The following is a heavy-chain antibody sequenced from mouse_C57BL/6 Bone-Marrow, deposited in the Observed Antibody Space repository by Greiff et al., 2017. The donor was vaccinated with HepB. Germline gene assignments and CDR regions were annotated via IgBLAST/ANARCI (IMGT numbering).Heavy chain of an antibody. CDR1: GYAFTNYL. CDR2: INPGSGGT. V-gene: IGHV1-54*01. D-gene: IGHD2-3*01. CDR3: ARRGRYVGYYDYAMDY. Sequence: QVQLQQSGAELVRPGTSVKVSCKASGYAFTNYLIEWVKQRPGQGLEWIGVINPGSGGTNYNEKFKGKATLTADKSSSTAYMQLSSLTSEDSAVYFCARRGRYVGYYDYAMDYWGQGTSVTVSS. J-gene: IGHJ4*01.